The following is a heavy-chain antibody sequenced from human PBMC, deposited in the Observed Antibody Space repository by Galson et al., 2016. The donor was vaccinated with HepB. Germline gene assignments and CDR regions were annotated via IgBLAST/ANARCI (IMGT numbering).Heavy chain of an antibody. D-gene: IGHD5-24*01. Sequence: SVKVSCKASGYTFTSYDINWVRQATGQGLEWMGWMSLNSGNTGYAQKFQGRVTMTRNTSISTAYMELSSLRSEDTAVYYCARASGYNLYAFDIWGQGTMVTVSS. V-gene: IGHV1-8*01. J-gene: IGHJ3*02. CDR3: ARASGYNLYAFDI. CDR2: MSLNSGNT. CDR1: GYTFTSYD.